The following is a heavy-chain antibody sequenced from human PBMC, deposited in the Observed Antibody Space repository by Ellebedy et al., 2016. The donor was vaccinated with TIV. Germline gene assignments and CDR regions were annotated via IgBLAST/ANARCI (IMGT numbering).Heavy chain of an antibody. D-gene: IGHD6-13*01. CDR3: ATRTHSSSWSPV. Sequence: AASVKVSCKASGYTFTSYDINWVRQATGQGLEWMGWMIPNSGNTGYAQKFQGRVTMTRNTSISTAYMELSSLRSEDTAVYYCATRTHSSSWSPVWGQGTLVIVSS. CDR1: GYTFTSYD. CDR2: MIPNSGNT. V-gene: IGHV1-8*01. J-gene: IGHJ4*02.